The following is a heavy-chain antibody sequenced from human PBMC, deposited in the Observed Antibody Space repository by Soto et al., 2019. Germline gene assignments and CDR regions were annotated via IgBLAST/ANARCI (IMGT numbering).Heavy chain of an antibody. CDR2: ISGSGGST. CDR1: GFTFSSYA. CDR3: ARRSSGWYFDY. V-gene: IGHV3-23*01. J-gene: IGHJ4*02. D-gene: IGHD6-19*01. Sequence: EVQLLESGGGLVQPGGSLRLSCAASGFTFSSYAMSWVRQAPGKGLEWVSAISGSGGSTYYADSVKGRFTISRDNPKNTLYLQLNSLRAEDTAVYYCARRSSGWYFDYWGRGTLVTVSS.